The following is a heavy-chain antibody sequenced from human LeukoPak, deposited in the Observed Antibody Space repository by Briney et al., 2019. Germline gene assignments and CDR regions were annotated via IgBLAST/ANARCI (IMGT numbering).Heavy chain of an antibody. Sequence: GGSLRLSCAASGFTFSSYEMNWVRQAPGKGLEWVSYISSSGSTIYYADSVKGRFTISRDNAKNSLYLQMNSLRAEDTAVYYCARVIVVVPAAYMDVWGKGTTVTISS. CDR3: ARVIVVVPAAYMDV. V-gene: IGHV3-48*03. CDR1: GFTFSSYE. D-gene: IGHD2-2*01. J-gene: IGHJ6*03. CDR2: ISSSGSTI.